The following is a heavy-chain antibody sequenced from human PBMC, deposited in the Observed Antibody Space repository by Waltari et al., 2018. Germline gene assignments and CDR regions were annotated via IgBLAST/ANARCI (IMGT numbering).Heavy chain of an antibody. Sequence: QVQLVQSGAEVKKPGSSVKVSCKASGGTFSSYAISWVRQAPGQGLEWMGRIIPSLCIANYAQKFQGRVTITADKSTSTAYMELSSLRSEDTAVYYCARPSLRQQLVKYYYYGMDVWGQGTTVTVSS. CDR3: ARPSLRQQLVKYYYYGMDV. V-gene: IGHV1-69*04. CDR1: GGTFSSYA. D-gene: IGHD6-13*01. CDR2: IIPSLCIA. J-gene: IGHJ6*02.